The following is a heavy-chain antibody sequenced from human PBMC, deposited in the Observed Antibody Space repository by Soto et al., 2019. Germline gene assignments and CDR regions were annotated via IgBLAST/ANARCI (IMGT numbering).Heavy chain of an antibody. CDR2: IYYSGRS. Sequence: ASETLSLTCTVSGGSITSSSYYWGWIRQPPGKGLEWIGGIYYSGRSYYNPSLKSRVTMSVDTSKNQFSLTLNSVTAADAAVYYCARQRTTVVTQAYFDHWGQGTLVTVSS. D-gene: IGHD4-17*01. J-gene: IGHJ4*02. CDR3: ARQRTTVVTQAYFDH. V-gene: IGHV4-39*01. CDR1: GGSITSSSYY.